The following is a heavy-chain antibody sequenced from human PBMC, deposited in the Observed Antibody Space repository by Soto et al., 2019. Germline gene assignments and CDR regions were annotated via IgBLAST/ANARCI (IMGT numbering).Heavy chain of an antibody. CDR3: ARVVIQGDGLDV. CDR1: GGSFSGYY. Sequence: SETLSLTCAVYGGSFSGYYWSWIRQPPGKGLEWIGEVNHRRNTMYNPSLKSRVSISADSSKNQFSLKLSSVTAADTAVYYCARVVIQGDGLDVWGPGTTVTVSS. J-gene: IGHJ6*02. D-gene: IGHD3-10*01. V-gene: IGHV4-34*01. CDR2: VNHRRNT.